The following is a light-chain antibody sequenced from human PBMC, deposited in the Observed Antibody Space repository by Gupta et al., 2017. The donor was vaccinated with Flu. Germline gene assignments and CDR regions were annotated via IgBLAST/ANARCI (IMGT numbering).Light chain of an antibody. CDR3: QQSYSLFT. CDR1: QSISRF. CDR2: AAS. J-gene: IGKJ3*01. V-gene: IGKV1-39*01. Sequence: DIQMTQSPSSLSASVGDRVTITCRTSQSISRFLNWYQQKPGKAPRLLIYAASSLQRGVTSRFSGSAAGTDFTLTSSRRQPDDFATYYWQQSYSLFTFGHGTKVDIK.